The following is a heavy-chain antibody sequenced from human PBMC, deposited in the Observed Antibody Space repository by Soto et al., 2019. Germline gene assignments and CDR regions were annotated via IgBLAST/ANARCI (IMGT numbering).Heavy chain of an antibody. V-gene: IGHV3-74*01. CDR1: GFTFSNYW. J-gene: IGHJ3*02. CDR2: INSDGGST. D-gene: IGHD2-21*01. Sequence: VQLVESGGGLVQPGGSLRLSCAASGFTFSNYWMHWVRQAPGKGLVCVSRINSDGGSTSYADSLKGRFTISRDKAKNTPFLEMNSLRAEDTAVYYCAGLAEYRGCFDIWGQGTMVTVSS. CDR3: AGLAEYRGCFDI.